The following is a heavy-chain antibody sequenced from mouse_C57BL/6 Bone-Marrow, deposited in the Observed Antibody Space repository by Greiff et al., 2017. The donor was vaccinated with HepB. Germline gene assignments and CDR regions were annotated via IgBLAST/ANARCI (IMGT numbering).Heavy chain of an antibody. D-gene: IGHD5-1*01. CDR1: GYAFSSSW. CDR3: ARAAYLYAMDY. V-gene: IGHV1-82*01. CDR2: IYPGDGDT. Sequence: VMLVESGPELVKPGASVKISCKASGYAFSSSWMNWVKQRPGKGLEWIGRIYPGDGDTNYNGKFKGKATLTADKSSSTAYMQLSSLTSEDSAVYFCARAAYLYAMDYWGQGTSVTVSS. J-gene: IGHJ4*01.